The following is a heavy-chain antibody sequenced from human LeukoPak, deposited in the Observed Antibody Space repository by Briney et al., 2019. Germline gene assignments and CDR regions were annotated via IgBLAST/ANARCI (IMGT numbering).Heavy chain of an antibody. D-gene: IGHD4-17*01. V-gene: IGHV6-1*01. J-gene: IGHJ6*03. Sequence: SQTLSLTCAISGDSVSSNSAAWNWIRQSPSRGLEWLGRTYYRSKWYNDYAVSVKSRITINPDTSKNQFSLQLNSVTPEGTAVYYCARDMSDYGDQHRYYYYYYMDVWGKGTTVTVSS. CDR1: GDSVSSNSAA. CDR2: TYYRSKWYN. CDR3: ARDMSDYGDQHRYYYYYYMDV.